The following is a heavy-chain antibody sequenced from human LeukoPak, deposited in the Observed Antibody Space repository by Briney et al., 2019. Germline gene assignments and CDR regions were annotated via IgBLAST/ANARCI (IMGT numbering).Heavy chain of an antibody. CDR1: GFTVNTNY. CDR3: ARRRGLADAFDI. V-gene: IGHV3-53*01. CDR2: IYSGGSI. D-gene: IGHD3-16*01. J-gene: IGHJ3*02. Sequence: GGSLRLSCAASGFTVNTNYMSWVRQAPGKGPEWVSVIYSGGSIYYADSVKDRFTISRDNSKNTLYLQMNSLRAEDTAVYYCARRRGLADAFDIWGQGTMVTVSS.